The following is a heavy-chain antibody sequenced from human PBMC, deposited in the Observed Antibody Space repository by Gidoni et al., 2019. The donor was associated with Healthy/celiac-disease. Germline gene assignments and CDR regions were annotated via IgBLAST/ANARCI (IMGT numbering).Heavy chain of an antibody. D-gene: IGHD3-10*01. Sequence: QVQLVQSGAEVKKPGASVKVSCKASGYTFTSYYMHWVRQAPGQGLEWMGIINPSGGSTSYAQKFQGRVTMTRDTFTSTVYMELSSLRSEDTAVYYCARAVLLRDAFDIWGQGTMVTVSS. J-gene: IGHJ3*02. CDR3: ARAVLLRDAFDI. CDR2: INPSGGST. CDR1: GYTFTSYY. V-gene: IGHV1-46*01.